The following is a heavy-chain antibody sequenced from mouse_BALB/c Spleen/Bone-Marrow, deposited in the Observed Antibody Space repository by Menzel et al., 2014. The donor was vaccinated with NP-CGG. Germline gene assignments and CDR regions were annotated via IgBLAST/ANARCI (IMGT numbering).Heavy chain of an antibody. CDR2: ISYSGST. CDR1: GDSITSGY. Sequence: EVKLMESGPSLVKPSQTLSLTCSVTGDSITSGYWNWIRKFPGNKLEYMGYISYSGSTYYNPSLKSRISITRDTSKNQYYLQLNSVTTEDTATYYRARSRDYYGNSLDYWGQGTTLTVSS. CDR3: ARSRDYYGNSLDY. D-gene: IGHD2-1*01. J-gene: IGHJ2*01. V-gene: IGHV3-8*02.